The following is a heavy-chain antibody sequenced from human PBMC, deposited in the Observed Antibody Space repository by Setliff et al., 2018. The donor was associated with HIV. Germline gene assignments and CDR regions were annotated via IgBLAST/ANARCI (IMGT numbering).Heavy chain of an antibody. Sequence: LSLTCTVSGGSVNNGSFYWTWVRQPAGKGLDWIGRVYSSGSTNYNPSLKSRVTISIDASKNQFSLKLSSVTAADTAVYYCARHDGTYCGGDCYLLGYFDLWGRGTLVTVSS. D-gene: IGHD2-21*02. CDR2: VYSSGST. CDR1: GGSVNNGSFY. V-gene: IGHV4-61*02. CDR3: ARHDGTYCGGDCYLLGYFDL. J-gene: IGHJ2*01.